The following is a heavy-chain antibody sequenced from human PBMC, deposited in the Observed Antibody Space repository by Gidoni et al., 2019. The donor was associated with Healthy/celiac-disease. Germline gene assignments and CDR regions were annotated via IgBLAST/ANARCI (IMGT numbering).Heavy chain of an antibody. V-gene: IGHV1-3*01. CDR1: GYTFTSYA. Sequence: QLPLVQSGAEVKKPGASVKVSCKASGYTFTSYAMHWVRQAPGQRLEWMGWINAGNGNTKYSQKFQGRVTITRDTSASTAYMELSSLRSEDTAVYYCARGAAAEYYYYGMDVWGQGTTVTVSS. CDR3: ARGAAAEYYYYGMDV. D-gene: IGHD6-13*01. CDR2: INAGNGNT. J-gene: IGHJ6*02.